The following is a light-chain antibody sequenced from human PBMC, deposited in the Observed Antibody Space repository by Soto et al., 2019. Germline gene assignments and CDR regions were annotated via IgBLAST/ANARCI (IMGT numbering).Light chain of an antibody. V-gene: IGLV2-14*01. CDR2: DVS. CDR1: SSDVGGYNY. Sequence: QSALTQPASVSGSRGQSITISCTGTSSDVGGYNYVSWYQQHPGKAPKLMIYDVSNRPSGVSNRLSGSKSGNTASLTISGLQAEDEADYYCSSYTSTSTPWVFGGGTKLTVL. CDR3: SSYTSTSTPWV. J-gene: IGLJ3*02.